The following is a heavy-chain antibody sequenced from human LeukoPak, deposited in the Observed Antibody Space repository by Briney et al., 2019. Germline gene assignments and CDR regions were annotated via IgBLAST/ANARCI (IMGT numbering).Heavy chain of an antibody. Sequence: GGSLRLSCAASGFTFSGSAIHWVRQASGKGLEWVGRIRSKANSYATAYAASVKGRFSISRDDSKNTAYLQMNSLKTEDTALYYCTRLDYGPNGGYWGQGTLVTVSS. D-gene: IGHD4/OR15-4a*01. J-gene: IGHJ4*02. CDR1: GFTFSGSA. CDR2: IRSKANSYAT. CDR3: TRLDYGPNGGY. V-gene: IGHV3-73*01.